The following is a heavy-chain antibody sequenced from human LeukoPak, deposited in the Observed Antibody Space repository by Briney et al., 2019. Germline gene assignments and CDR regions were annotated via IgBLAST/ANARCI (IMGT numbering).Heavy chain of an antibody. CDR2: IYYSGST. J-gene: IGHJ6*03. CDR3: ARVNYYYMDV. Sequence: SETLSLTCTVSGGSISSHYWSWIRQPPGKGLEWIGYIYYSGSTNYNPSLKSRVTISVDTSKNQFSLKLSSVTAADTAVYYCARVNYYYMDVWGKGTTVTVSS. V-gene: IGHV4-59*11. CDR1: GGSISSHY.